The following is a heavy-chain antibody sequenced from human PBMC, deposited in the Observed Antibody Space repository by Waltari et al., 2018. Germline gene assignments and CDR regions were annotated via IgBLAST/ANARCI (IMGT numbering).Heavy chain of an antibody. Sequence: QVQLQQWGAGLLKPSETLSLTCAVYGGSFSGYYWSWIRQPPGKGLEWIGEIDHSGRTNYTPALKGRVTISVDTSKNQFSLKLSSVTAADTAVYYCARGMVPDCSSTSCYPNGFDPWGQGTLVTVSS. J-gene: IGHJ5*02. CDR3: ARGMVPDCSSTSCYPNGFDP. CDR1: GGSFSGYY. V-gene: IGHV4-34*01. D-gene: IGHD2-2*01. CDR2: IDHSGRT.